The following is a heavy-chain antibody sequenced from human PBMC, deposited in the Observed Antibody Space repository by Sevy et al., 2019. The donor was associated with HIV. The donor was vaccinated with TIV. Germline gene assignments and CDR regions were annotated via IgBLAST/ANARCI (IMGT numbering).Heavy chain of an antibody. Sequence: GGSLRLSCTVSGFIFSNFAMHWVRQAPGKGLEWVAVTSYDGSHKYYADSVKGRFTVSRDNSRNILSLEMSSLTRDDTAVYYCGGGENDDEFFHDWGQGTLVTVSS. V-gene: IGHV3-30*04. CDR2: TSYDGSHK. D-gene: IGHD3-16*01. J-gene: IGHJ1*01. CDR1: GFIFSNFA. CDR3: GGGENDDEFFHD.